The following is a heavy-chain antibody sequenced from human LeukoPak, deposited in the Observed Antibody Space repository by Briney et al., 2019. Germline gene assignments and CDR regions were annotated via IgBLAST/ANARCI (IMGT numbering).Heavy chain of an antibody. D-gene: IGHD6-19*01. V-gene: IGHV1-69*06. Sequence: SVKVSCKASGGTFSSYAISWVRHAPVQGLEWMGGVFPIFGTANYAQKFQGRVTITADKSTSTAYMELSSLRSEDTAVYYCARAGGAVAGTAYYFDYWGQGTLVTVSS. CDR2: VFPIFGTA. CDR1: GGTFSSYA. J-gene: IGHJ4*02. CDR3: ARAGGAVAGTAYYFDY.